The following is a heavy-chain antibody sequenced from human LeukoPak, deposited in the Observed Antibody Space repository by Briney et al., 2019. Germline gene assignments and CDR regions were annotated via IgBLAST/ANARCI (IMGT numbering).Heavy chain of an antibody. J-gene: IGHJ4*02. CDR1: GGSITSGDCY. D-gene: IGHD6-13*01. CDR2: IYYSGST. CDR3: ARGVAAALY. V-gene: IGHV4-30-4*01. Sequence: SQTLSLTCTVSGGSITSGDCYWSWIRQPPGKGLEWIGYIYYSGSTYYNPSLKSRVTISLDTSKNQFSLKLSSVTAADTAVYYCARGVAAALYWGQGTLVTVSS.